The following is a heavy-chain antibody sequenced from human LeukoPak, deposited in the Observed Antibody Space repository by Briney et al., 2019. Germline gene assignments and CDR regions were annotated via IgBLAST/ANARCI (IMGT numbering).Heavy chain of an antibody. J-gene: IGHJ4*02. CDR3: ARDWGAAGLWDY. D-gene: IGHD6-13*01. Sequence: GGSLRLSCAASGFTFSSYVMHWVRQAPGKGLGWVAVISYDGSNKYYADSVKGRFTISRDNSKNTLYLQMNSLRGEDTAIYYCARDWGAAGLWDYWGQGTLVTVSS. CDR1: GFTFSSYV. CDR2: ISYDGSNK. V-gene: IGHV3-30*03.